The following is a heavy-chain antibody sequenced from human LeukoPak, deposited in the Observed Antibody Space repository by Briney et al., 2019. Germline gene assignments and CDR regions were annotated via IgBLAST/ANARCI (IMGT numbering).Heavy chain of an antibody. V-gene: IGHV3-74*01. Sequence: SGGSLRLSCAASGFTVSSNYMSWVRQAPGKGLVWVSRINSDGSSTSYADSVKGRFTISRDNAKNTLYLQMNSLRAEDTAVYYCARDGRRGPSLSGDDYWGQGTLVTVSS. CDR2: INSDGSST. CDR3: ARDGRRGPSLSGDDY. D-gene: IGHD2-15*01. CDR1: GFTVSSNY. J-gene: IGHJ4*02.